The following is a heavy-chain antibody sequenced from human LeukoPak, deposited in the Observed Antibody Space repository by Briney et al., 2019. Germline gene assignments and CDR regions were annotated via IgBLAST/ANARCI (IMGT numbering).Heavy chain of an antibody. J-gene: IGHJ1*01. V-gene: IGHV1-69*05. CDR2: IIPIFGTA. Sequence: SVKVSCKASGGTFSSYAISWVRQAPGQGLEWMGGIIPIFGTANYAQKFQGRVTITTDEFKTTAYMELSSLRSEDTAVYYCARSYLYYDILAGYHPPQYFQHWGQGTLVTVSS. D-gene: IGHD3-9*01. CDR1: GGTFSSYA. CDR3: ARSYLYYDILAGYHPPQYFQH.